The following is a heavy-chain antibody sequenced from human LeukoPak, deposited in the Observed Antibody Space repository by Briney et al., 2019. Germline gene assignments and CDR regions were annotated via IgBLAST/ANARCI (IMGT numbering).Heavy chain of an antibody. CDR2: IYHSGST. Sequence: SETLSLTCVVSGYSISSDYYWGWIRQPPGKGLEWIGSIYHSGSTYHNPSLKSRVTISVDTSKNQFSLKLSSVTAADTAVYFCARDRIGAHGPGYFQYWGQGTLVTVSS. V-gene: IGHV4-38-2*02. CDR3: ARDRIGAHGPGYFQY. J-gene: IGHJ1*01. D-gene: IGHD3-10*01. CDR1: GYSISSDYY.